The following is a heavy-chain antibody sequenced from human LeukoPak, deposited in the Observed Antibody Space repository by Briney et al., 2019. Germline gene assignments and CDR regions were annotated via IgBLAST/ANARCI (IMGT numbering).Heavy chain of an antibody. D-gene: IGHD5-24*01. Sequence: GGSLRLSCAVSGLRFGSFWMSWVRQAPGKGLEWVANINQDGSEKYFVDSVRGRFTISRDNSKNSLHLQMNTLRAQDTACYYCAKERDGRFFAYGGQETLVPVPS. V-gene: IGHV3-7*01. CDR2: INQDGSEK. CDR3: AKERDGRFFAY. CDR1: GLRFGSFW. J-gene: IGHJ4*02.